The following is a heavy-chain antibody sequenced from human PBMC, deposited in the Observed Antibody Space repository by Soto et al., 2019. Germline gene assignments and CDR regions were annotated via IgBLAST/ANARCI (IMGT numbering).Heavy chain of an antibody. CDR1: GFTFSDYY. CDR2: ISSSSSYT. D-gene: IGHD3-16*01. J-gene: IGHJ3*02. V-gene: IGHV3-11*06. CDR3: ARVWADAFDI. Sequence: SGGSLRLSCAASGFTFSDYYMSWIRQAPGKGLEWVSYISSSSSYTNYADSVKGRFTISRDNAKNSLYLQMNSLRAEDTAVYYCARVWADAFDIWGQGTMVPVSS.